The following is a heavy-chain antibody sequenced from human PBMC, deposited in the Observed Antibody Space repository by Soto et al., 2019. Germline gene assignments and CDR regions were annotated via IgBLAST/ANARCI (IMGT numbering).Heavy chain of an antibody. CDR3: AKGAYGSGSYDS. CDR1: GFTFSSHA. V-gene: IGHV3-23*01. J-gene: IGHJ4*02. D-gene: IGHD3-10*01. CDR2: ISGDGDYT. Sequence: EVQLLESGGDLVQPGGSLRLSCAASGFTFSSHAMTWVRQAPGKGLEWVSGISGDGDYTYSADSVKGRFTISRDNSKNTLYLQINSLRAEDTAVYYCAKGAYGSGSYDSWGQGTLVIVSS.